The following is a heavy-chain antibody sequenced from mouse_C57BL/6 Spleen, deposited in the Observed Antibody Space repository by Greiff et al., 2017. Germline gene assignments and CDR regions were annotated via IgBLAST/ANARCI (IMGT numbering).Heavy chain of an antibody. V-gene: IGHV5-4*01. CDR3: ARDHYSSFFYFDY. CDR1: GFTFSSYA. Sequence: EAQLVESGGGLVKPGGSLKLSCAASGFTFSSYAMSWVRQTPEKRLEWVATISYGGSYTYYPDNVKGRFTISRDNAKNNLYLQMSHLKSEDTAMYYCARDHYSSFFYFDYWGQGTTLTVSS. D-gene: IGHD1-1*01. J-gene: IGHJ2*01. CDR2: ISYGGSYT.